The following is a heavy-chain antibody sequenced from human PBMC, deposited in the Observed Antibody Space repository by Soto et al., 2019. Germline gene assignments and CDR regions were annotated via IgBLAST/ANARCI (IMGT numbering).Heavy chain of an antibody. CDR2: IKSKTDGGTT. CDR1: GFTFSNAW. V-gene: IGHV3-15*07. CDR3: TTDPPSDDPFGEGYYYGMDV. J-gene: IGHJ6*02. D-gene: IGHD3-10*01. Sequence: PGGSLRLSCAASGFTFSNAWMNWVRQAPGKGLEWVGRIKSKTDGGTTDYAAPVKGRFTISRDDSKNTLYLQMNSLKTEDTAVYYCTTDPPSDDPFGEGYYYGMDVWGQGTTVTVSS.